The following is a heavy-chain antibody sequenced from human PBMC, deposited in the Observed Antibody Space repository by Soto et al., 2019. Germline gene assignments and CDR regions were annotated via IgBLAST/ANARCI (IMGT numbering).Heavy chain of an antibody. J-gene: IGHJ4*02. V-gene: IGHV3-23*01. CDR3: AKELVNSGWPYFDY. D-gene: IGHD6-19*01. CDR2: ISDSGGRT. Sequence: PGGSLILSCAASGFTFNTYAMSWVRQAPGKGLEWVSAISDSGGRTYYADSVKGRFTISRDNSKNTLYLQMNSLRAEDTAVYFCAKELVNSGWPYFDYWGQGTLVTVSS. CDR1: GFTFNTYA.